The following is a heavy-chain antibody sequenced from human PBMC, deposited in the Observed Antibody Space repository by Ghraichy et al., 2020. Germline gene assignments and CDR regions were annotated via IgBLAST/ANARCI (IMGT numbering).Heavy chain of an antibody. CDR3: ARDLYASRDY. V-gene: IGHV3-7*03. CDR2: INKDGSEK. CDR1: GFTFSSYY. J-gene: IGHJ4*02. D-gene: IGHD3-10*01. Sequence: GVLRLSCVASGFTFSSYYMAWVRQTPGKGLEWVANINKDGSEKYYVDSIKGRFSISRDNAKNSLYLQMNSLRVEDTAVYYCARDLYASRDYWGQGTLVTVSS.